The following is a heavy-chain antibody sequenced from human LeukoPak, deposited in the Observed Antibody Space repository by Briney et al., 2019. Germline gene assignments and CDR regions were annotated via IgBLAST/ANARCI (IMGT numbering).Heavy chain of an antibody. V-gene: IGHV4-34*01. J-gene: IGHJ4*02. CDR2: INHSGST. Sequence: SETLSLTCAVSGYSISSGYYWSWIRQPPGKGLEWIGEINHSGSTNYNPSLKSRVTISVDTSKNQFSLKLSSVTAADTAVYYCARGRSPYYYGSGSYGYYFDYWGQGTLVTVSS. D-gene: IGHD3-10*01. CDR3: ARGRSPYYYGSGSYGYYFDY. CDR1: GYSISSGYY.